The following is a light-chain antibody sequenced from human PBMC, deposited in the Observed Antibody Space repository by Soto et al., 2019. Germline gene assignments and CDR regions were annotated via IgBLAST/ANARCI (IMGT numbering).Light chain of an antibody. CDR2: EVS. V-gene: IGLV2-8*01. Sequence: QSALTQPPSASGSPGQSVTISCTGTSSDVGGYNYVSWYQQHPGKAPKLMICEVSKRPSGVPDRFSGSKSGNTASLTVSGLQAEDEADDYCSSYAGSNHVVFGGGTQLTVL. J-gene: IGLJ2*01. CDR1: SSDVGGYNY. CDR3: SSYAGSNHVV.